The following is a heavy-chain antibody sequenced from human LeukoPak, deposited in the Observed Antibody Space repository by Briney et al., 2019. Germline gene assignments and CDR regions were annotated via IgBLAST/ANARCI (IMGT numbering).Heavy chain of an antibody. D-gene: IGHD2-15*01. CDR2: IYYSGST. V-gene: IGHV4-39*01. CDR3: ATPDHSSWWQTREYYFDY. CDR1: GGSISSSSYY. J-gene: IGHJ4*02. Sequence: PSETLSLTCTVSGGSISSSSYYWGWIRQPPGKGLEWIGSIYYSGSTYYNPSLKSRVTISVDTSKNQFSLKLSSVTAADTAVYYCATPDHSSWWQTREYYFDYWGQGTLVTVSS.